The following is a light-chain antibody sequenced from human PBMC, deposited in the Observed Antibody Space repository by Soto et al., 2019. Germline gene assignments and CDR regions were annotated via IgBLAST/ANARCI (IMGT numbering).Light chain of an antibody. Sequence: QSALTQPASVPGSPGQSITISCTGTSSDVGSYNLVSWYQQHPGKAPKLMIYEVSKRPSGVSNRFSGSKSGNTASLTISGLQAEDEADYYCCSYAGSSTFVVFGGGTKVTVL. CDR3: CSYAGSSTFVV. J-gene: IGLJ2*01. CDR2: EVS. CDR1: SSDVGSYNL. V-gene: IGLV2-23*02.